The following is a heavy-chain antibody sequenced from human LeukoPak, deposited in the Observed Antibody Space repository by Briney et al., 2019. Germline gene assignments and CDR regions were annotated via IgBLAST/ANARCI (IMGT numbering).Heavy chain of an antibody. J-gene: IGHJ4*02. Sequence: GGSLRLSCAASGFTVSTNYISWVRQAPGKGLEWVSVIYSCGSTHYADSVKGRFTISRDNSKNTLYLQMNSLRAEDTAVYYCARDRSSGEPELDYWGQGTLVTVSS. CDR1: GFTVSTNY. CDR2: IYSCGST. D-gene: IGHD3-22*01. V-gene: IGHV3-66*01. CDR3: ARDRSSGEPELDY.